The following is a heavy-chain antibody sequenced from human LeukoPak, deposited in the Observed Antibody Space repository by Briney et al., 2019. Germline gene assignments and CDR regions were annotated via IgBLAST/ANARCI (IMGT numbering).Heavy chain of an antibody. V-gene: IGHV4-59*08. D-gene: IGHD2-21*02. CDR2: VYYNGNT. Sequence: SETLSLTCTVSGGSISTYYWSWIRQPPGKGLEWIGYVYYNGNTNYNPSLKSRVTISLDTSKNQLSLKLSSVTAADTAVYYCARDYCGGDCYLYYFDYWGQGTLVTVSS. J-gene: IGHJ4*02. CDR1: GGSISTYY. CDR3: ARDYCGGDCYLYYFDY.